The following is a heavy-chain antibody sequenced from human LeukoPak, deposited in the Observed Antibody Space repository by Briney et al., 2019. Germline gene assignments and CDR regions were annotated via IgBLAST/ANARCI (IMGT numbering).Heavy chain of an antibody. J-gene: IGHJ2*01. CDR1: GFTFDDYA. D-gene: IGHD3-22*01. Sequence: GGSLRLSCAASGFTFDDYAMHWVRQAPGKGLEWVSLISGDGGSTYYADSVKGRFTISRDNSKNSLYLQMNSLRTEDTALYYCAKGGDSSGYYYPIHWYFDLWGRGTLVTVSS. CDR3: AKGGDSSGYYYPIHWYFDL. V-gene: IGHV3-43*02. CDR2: ISGDGGST.